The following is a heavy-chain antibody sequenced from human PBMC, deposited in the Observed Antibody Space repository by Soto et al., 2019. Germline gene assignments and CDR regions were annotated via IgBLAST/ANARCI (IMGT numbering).Heavy chain of an antibody. J-gene: IGHJ4*02. CDR3: ATSYGSGYRAFDY. CDR2: VNPILSMS. Sequence: QVQLVQSGAEVKRPGSSVKVSCKASGDTFSFYSINWVRQAPGLGLEWMGRVNPILSMSNYAQRFQGRVTMTADKSTSTAYMELRGLRSEDTAMYYCATSYGSGYRAFDYWGQGALVTVS. CDR1: GDTFSFYS. D-gene: IGHD3-10*01. V-gene: IGHV1-69*04.